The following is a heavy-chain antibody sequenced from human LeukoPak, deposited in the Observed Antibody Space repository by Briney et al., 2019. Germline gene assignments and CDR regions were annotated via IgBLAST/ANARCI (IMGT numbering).Heavy chain of an antibody. CDR3: ARGEDTAIVSWFDP. CDR1: GFTFSSYE. V-gene: IGHV3-48*03. Sequence: GGSLRLSCAASGFTFSSYEMNWVRQAPGKGLEWVSYISSSGSTICYADSVKGRFTISRDNAKNSLYLQMNSLRAEDTAVYYCARGEDTAIVSWFDPWGQGTLVTVSS. D-gene: IGHD5-18*01. J-gene: IGHJ5*02. CDR2: ISSSGSTI.